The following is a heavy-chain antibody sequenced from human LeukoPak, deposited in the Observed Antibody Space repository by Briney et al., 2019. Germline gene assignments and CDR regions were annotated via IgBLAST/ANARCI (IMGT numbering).Heavy chain of an antibody. D-gene: IGHD6-13*01. CDR1: GFTFSNYW. CDR3: ARRIAPAHRTFDY. V-gene: IGHV3-7*01. J-gene: IGHJ4*02. Sequence: GGSLGLSCAASGFTFSNYWMTWVRRAPGKGLEWVANIRRDGSETHYVDSVKGRFTMSRDNAKDSLYLQMNSLRAEDTAVYYCARRIAPAHRTFDYWGQGTLVTVSS. CDR2: IRRDGSET.